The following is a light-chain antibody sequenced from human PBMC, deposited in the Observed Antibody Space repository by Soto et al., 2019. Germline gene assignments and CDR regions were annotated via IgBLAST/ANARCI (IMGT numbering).Light chain of an antibody. V-gene: IGLV3-21*01. CDR3: QVWEATGDQVV. CDR2: YDS. CDR1: NVGSRS. J-gene: IGLJ2*01. Sequence: SYDLTQPPSVSVAPGETARISCGGNNVGSRSVHWYQQKPGQAPFLVIYYDSDRPSGIPERFSGSNSGNTATLITSRVEAGDEADYYCQVWEATGDQVVFGGGTKLTVL.